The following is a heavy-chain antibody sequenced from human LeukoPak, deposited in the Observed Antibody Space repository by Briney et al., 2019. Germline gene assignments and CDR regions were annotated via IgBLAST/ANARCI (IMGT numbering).Heavy chain of an antibody. J-gene: IGHJ4*02. CDR3: ASDWRYCTSDNCDGAVDY. CDR1: GFNLSHYA. Sequence: PGRSLRLSCAPSGFNLSHYALNWVRQTPGKGLEWVATISYDGSDLSYADSVKGRFTISRDKSKNMLYLQMNSLRVEDTALYYWASDWRYCTSDNCDGAVDYWGQGTLVTVSS. V-gene: IGHV3-30*04. CDR2: ISYDGSDL. D-gene: IGHD2-8*02.